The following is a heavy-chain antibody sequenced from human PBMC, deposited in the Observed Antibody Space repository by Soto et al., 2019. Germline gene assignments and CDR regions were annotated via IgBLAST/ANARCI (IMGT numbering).Heavy chain of an antibody. V-gene: IGHV3-23*01. J-gene: IGHJ3*02. CDR1: GFTFSSYA. D-gene: IGHD2-2*02. CDR2: ISGSGGST. Sequence: GGSLRLSCAASGFTFSSYAMSWVRQAPGKGLEWVSAISGSGGSTYYADSVKGRFTISRGNSKNTLYLQMNSLRAEDKAVYYCAKDIDIVVVPAAIGCAFDIWGQGTMVTVSS. CDR3: AKDIDIVVVPAAIGCAFDI.